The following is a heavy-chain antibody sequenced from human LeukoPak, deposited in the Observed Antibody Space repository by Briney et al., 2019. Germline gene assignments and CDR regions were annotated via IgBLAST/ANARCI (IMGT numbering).Heavy chain of an antibody. CDR3: AKREYSYTDY. Sequence: GGSLRLSCAASGFTFSSYGMHWVRQAPGKGLEWVAFIRYDGGNKYYADSVKGRFTISRDNSRNTLYLQMNSLRAEDTAVYYCAKREYSYTDYWGQGTPVTVSS. CDR2: IRYDGGNK. CDR1: GFTFSSYG. D-gene: IGHD5-18*01. J-gene: IGHJ4*02. V-gene: IGHV3-30*02.